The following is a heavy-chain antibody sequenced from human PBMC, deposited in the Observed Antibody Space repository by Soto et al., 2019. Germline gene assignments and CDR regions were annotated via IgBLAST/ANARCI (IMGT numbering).Heavy chain of an antibody. CDR2: IYHLGRT. D-gene: IGHD3-22*01. CDR1: GATISSTRW. Sequence: PSETLSLTCTVSGATISSTRWWSWVRLSPGKGLEWIGEIYHLGRTNYNPSLKSRVTLSIDKSNNQFSLTLTSVTAADTAVYFCARTGKFYYYDTTGLPFDPWGPGILVTVSS. CDR3: ARTGKFYYYDTTGLPFDP. V-gene: IGHV4-4*02. J-gene: IGHJ5*02.